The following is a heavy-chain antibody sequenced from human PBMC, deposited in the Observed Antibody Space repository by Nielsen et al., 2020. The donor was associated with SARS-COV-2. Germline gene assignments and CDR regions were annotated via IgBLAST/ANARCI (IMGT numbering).Heavy chain of an antibody. V-gene: IGHV4-61*02. CDR1: GDSISSGSYF. J-gene: IGHJ5*02. CDR2: VSSSGTT. Sequence: SETLSLTCAVSGDSISSGSYFWSWIRQPAGKGLEWIGRVSSSGTTYYNPSLNSRVTISVDTSKNQFSLRLSSVTAADSSIYYCARDRDLNWFDPWGQGTLVTVSS. CDR3: ARDRDLNWFDP.